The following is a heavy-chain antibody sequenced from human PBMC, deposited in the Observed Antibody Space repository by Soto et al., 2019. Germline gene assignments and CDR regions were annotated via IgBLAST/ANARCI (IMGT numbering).Heavy chain of an antibody. CDR1: GFSLSTIGVG. CDR3: VQSRCGGDCLQTYSSHSYYGLDV. D-gene: IGHD2-21*02. CDR2: IYWDDDK. V-gene: IGHV2-5*02. Sequence: QITLKESGPTLVKPTQTLTLTFTFSGFSLSTIGVGVGWIRQPPGKALEWLALIYWDDDKRYSPSLKCRLTVTKDTSKNQVVLTMTNRDPVDTGTYYCVQSRCGGDCLQTYSSHSYYGLDVWGQGTTVTVSS. J-gene: IGHJ6*02.